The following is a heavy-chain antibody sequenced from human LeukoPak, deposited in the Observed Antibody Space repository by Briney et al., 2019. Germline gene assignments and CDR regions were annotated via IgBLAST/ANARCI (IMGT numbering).Heavy chain of an antibody. J-gene: IGHJ5*02. Sequence: GGSLRLSCAASGFTLSSYAMSWVRQAPGKGLEWVSAIRGSGGSTYYADPVKGRFTISRDNSKNTLYLQMISLRAEDSALYYCAKDIRSAVLVGWFDPWGQGTLVTVSS. V-gene: IGHV3-23*01. D-gene: IGHD3-3*02. CDR1: GFTLSSYA. CDR2: IRGSGGST. CDR3: AKDIRSAVLVGWFDP.